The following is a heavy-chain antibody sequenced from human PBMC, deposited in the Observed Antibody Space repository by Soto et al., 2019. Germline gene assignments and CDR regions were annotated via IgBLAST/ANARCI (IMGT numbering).Heavy chain of an antibody. V-gene: IGHV4-59*01. J-gene: IGHJ5*02. CDR1: GGSISSYY. CDR2: IYYSGST. Sequence: SETLSLTCTVSGGSISSYYWSWIRQPPGKGLEWIGYIYYSGSTNYNPSLKSRVTISVDTSKNQFSLKLSSVTAVDTAVYYCASAIAAAGNNWFDPWGQGTLVTVSS. D-gene: IGHD6-13*01. CDR3: ASAIAAAGNNWFDP.